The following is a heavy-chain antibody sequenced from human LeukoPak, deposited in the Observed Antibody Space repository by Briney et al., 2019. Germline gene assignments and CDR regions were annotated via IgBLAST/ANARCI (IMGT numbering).Heavy chain of an antibody. Sequence: PSVKVSCKVSGYTLTELSMHWVRQAPGKGLEWMGSFDPEDGETIYAQKFQGRVTMTEDTSTDTAYMELSSLRSEDTAVYYCAIVVPAPIGRGDYYYYMDAWGKGSTVTVSS. V-gene: IGHV1-24*01. CDR1: GYTLTELS. D-gene: IGHD2-2*01. J-gene: IGHJ6*03. CDR2: FDPEDGET. CDR3: AIVVPAPIGRGDYYYYMDA.